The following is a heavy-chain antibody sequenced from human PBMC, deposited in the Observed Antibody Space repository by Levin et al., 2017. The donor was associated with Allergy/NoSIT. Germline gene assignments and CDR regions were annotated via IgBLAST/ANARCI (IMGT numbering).Heavy chain of an antibody. D-gene: IGHD4-17*01. CDR2: INHSGST. Sequence: PSQTLSLTCAVYGGSFSGYYWSWIRQPPGKGLEWIGEINHSGSTNYNPSLKSRVTISVDTSKNQFSLKLSSVTAADTAVYYCARDWITVTTIDYWGQGTLVTVSS. J-gene: IGHJ4*02. V-gene: IGHV4-34*01. CDR3: ARDWITVTTIDY. CDR1: GGSFSGYY.